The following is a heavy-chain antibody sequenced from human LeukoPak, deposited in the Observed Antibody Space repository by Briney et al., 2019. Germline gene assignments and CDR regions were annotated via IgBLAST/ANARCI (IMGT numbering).Heavy chain of an antibody. CDR3: ARAYYYDSSGWGDAFDI. D-gene: IGHD3-22*01. CDR2: IIPIFGTA. Sequence: GASVKVSCKASGGTFSSYAISWVRQAPGQGLEWMGGIIPIFGTANYAQKFQGRVTITADESTSTAYMELSSLRSEDTAVYYCARAYYYDSSGWGDAFDIWGQGTMVTVSS. CDR1: GGTFSSYA. J-gene: IGHJ3*02. V-gene: IGHV1-69*13.